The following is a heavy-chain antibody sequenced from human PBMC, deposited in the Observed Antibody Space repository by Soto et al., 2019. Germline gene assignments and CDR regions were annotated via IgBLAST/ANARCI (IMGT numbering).Heavy chain of an antibody. V-gene: IGHV4-59*01. J-gene: IGHJ6*03. D-gene: IGHD3-16*02. CDR2: IYYSGST. Sequence: SETLSLTCTVSGGSISSYYWSWIRQPPGKGLEWIGYIYYSGSTNYNPSLKSRVTISVDTSKNQFSLKLSSVTAADTAVYYCARGYLSAALKNSHYYYYYYMAVWGKGTTVTVSS. CDR1: GGSISSYY. CDR3: ARGYLSAALKNSHYYYYYYMAV.